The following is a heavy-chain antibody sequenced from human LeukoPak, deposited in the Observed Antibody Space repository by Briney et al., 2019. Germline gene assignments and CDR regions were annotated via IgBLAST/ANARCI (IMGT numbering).Heavy chain of an antibody. D-gene: IGHD5-18*01. J-gene: IGHJ4*02. CDR1: GFTFSNYA. Sequence: GGSLRLSCAASGFTFSNYAMSWVRQAPGKGLEWVAVISYDGSNKYYADSVKGRFTISRDNSKNTLYLQMNSLRAEDTAVYYCAKRIQSAMATGYWGQGTLVTVSS. CDR2: ISYDGSNK. CDR3: AKRIQSAMATGY. V-gene: IGHV3-30*18.